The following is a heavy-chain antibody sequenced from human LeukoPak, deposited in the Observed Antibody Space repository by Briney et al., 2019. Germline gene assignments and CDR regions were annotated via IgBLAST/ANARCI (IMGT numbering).Heavy chain of an antibody. D-gene: IGHD3-22*01. V-gene: IGHV1-2*02. J-gene: IGHJ4*02. Sequence: GASVEVSCKASGYTFTGYYMHWVRQAPGQGLEWMGWINPNSGGTNYAQKFQGRVTMTRDTSTSTAYMELRSLRSDDTAVYFCARDGHRMYYYESSDYRFDSWGQGTLVTVSS. CDR1: GYTFTGYY. CDR3: ARDGHRMYYYESSDYRFDS. CDR2: INPNSGGT.